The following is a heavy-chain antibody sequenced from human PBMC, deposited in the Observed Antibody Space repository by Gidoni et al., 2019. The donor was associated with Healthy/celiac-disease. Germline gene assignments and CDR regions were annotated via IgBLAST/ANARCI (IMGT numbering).Heavy chain of an antibody. Sequence: EVQLVESGGGLVQPGGSLRLSCAASGFTFSSYWMSWVHQAPGKGLEWVANIKQDGSEKYYVDSVKGRFTISRDNAKNSLYLQMNSLRAEDTAVYYCAREHDGYDYDYYYYYYMDVWGKGTTVTVSS. CDR2: IKQDGSEK. CDR3: AREHDGYDYDYYYYYYMDV. D-gene: IGHD5-12*01. CDR1: GFTFSSYW. J-gene: IGHJ6*03. V-gene: IGHV3-7*03.